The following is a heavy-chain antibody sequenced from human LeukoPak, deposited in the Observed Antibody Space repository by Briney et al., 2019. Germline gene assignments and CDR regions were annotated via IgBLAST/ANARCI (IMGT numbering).Heavy chain of an antibody. V-gene: IGHV3-7*05. CDR2: IKQDGSEK. Sequence: GSLRLSCAVSGFTFSTYWMSWVRQAPGKGLEWVANIKQDGSEKYYVDSVKGRFTISRDNAKNSLYLQMNSLRAEDTAVYYCARGSGHSDSSGYPSDFWGQGTLVTVSS. D-gene: IGHD3-22*01. J-gene: IGHJ4*02. CDR3: ARGSGHSDSSGYPSDF. CDR1: GFTFSTYW.